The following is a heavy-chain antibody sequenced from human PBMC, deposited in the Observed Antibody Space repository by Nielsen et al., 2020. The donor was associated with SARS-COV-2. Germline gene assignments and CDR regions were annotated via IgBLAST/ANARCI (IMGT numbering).Heavy chain of an antibody. V-gene: IGHV3-7*05. J-gene: IGHJ4*02. CDR3: AKEYCSGGSCYGHFDY. Sequence: GESLKISCAASGFTFSSYWMSWVRQAPGKGLEWVANIKQDGSEKYYVDSVKGRFTISRDNAKNSLYLQMNSLRAEDTAVYYCAKEYCSGGSCYGHFDYWGQGTLVTVSS. D-gene: IGHD2-15*01. CDR1: GFTFSSYW. CDR2: IKQDGSEK.